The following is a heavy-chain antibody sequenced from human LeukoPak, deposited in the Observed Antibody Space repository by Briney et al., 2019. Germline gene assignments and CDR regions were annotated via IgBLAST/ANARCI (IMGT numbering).Heavy chain of an antibody. CDR3: ARDGGYDSSGYYFDY. V-gene: IGHV1-18*01. CDR2: ISAYNGNT. D-gene: IGHD3-22*01. Sequence: ASVKVSCKASGYTFTSYGISWVRQAPGQGLEWIGWISAYNGNTNYAQKLQGRVTMTTDTSTSTAYMELRSLRSDDTAVYYCARDGGYDSSGYYFDYWGQGTLVTVSS. CDR1: GYTFTSYG. J-gene: IGHJ4*02.